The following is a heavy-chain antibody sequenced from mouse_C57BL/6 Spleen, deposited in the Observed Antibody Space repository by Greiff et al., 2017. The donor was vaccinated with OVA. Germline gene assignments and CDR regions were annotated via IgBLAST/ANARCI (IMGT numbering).Heavy chain of an antibody. D-gene: IGHD2-3*01. CDR3: ARTGYYPFYYYAMDY. Sequence: QVQLQQPGAELVKPGASVKLSCKASGYTFTSYWMHWVKQRPGRGLEWIGRIDPISGGTKYNEKFKSKATLTVDKPSSTAYMQLSSLTSEDSAVYYCARTGYYPFYYYAMDYWGQGTSVTVSS. CDR1: GYTFTSYW. CDR2: IDPISGGT. J-gene: IGHJ4*01. V-gene: IGHV1-72*01.